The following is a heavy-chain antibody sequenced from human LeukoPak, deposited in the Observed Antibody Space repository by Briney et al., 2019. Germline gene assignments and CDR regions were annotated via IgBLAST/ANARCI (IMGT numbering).Heavy chain of an antibody. D-gene: IGHD6-13*01. V-gene: IGHV3-7*05. CDR2: IKQDGSEK. J-gene: IGHJ4*02. CDR3: ARAGQLATFDY. Sequence: GGSLRLSCTASGFTFSNYWMSWVRQTPEKGLEWVANIKQDGSEKVYLDSVKGRFTISRDNAQTSLYLQMNSLRAEDTAVYYCARAGQLATFDYWGQGTLVTVSS. CDR1: GFTFSNYW.